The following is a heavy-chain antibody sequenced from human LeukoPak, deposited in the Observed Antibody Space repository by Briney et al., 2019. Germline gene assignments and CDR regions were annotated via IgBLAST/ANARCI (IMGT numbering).Heavy chain of an antibody. D-gene: IGHD6-13*01. CDR2: IIPIFGTA. Sequence: ASVKVSCKASGGTFSSYAISWVRQAPGQGLEWMGGIIPIFGTANYAQKFQGRVTITADESTSTAYMELSRLRSDDTAVYYCARLNTYSSSWYVYWGQGTLVTVSS. V-gene: IGHV1-69*13. CDR3: ARLNTYSSSWYVY. J-gene: IGHJ4*02. CDR1: GGTFSSYA.